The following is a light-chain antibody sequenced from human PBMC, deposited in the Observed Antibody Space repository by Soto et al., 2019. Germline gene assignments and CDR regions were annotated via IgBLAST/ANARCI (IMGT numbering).Light chain of an antibody. Sequence: EIVLTQSPGTLSLSPGERATLSCRASQSVSSNYLAWYQQKAGRAPRLLMYGASSRATGIPDRVSGSGSGTDFTLTISRLEAADFAVYYCQYSGSVPRTFGPGNTVPIK. V-gene: IGKV3-20*01. J-gene: IGKJ3*01. CDR3: QYSGSVPRT. CDR1: QSVSSNY. CDR2: GAS.